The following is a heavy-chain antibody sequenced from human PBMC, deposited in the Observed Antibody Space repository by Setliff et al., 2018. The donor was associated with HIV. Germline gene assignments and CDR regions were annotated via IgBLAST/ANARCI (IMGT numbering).Heavy chain of an antibody. J-gene: IGHJ1*01. Sequence: SETLSLTCTVSGVSVSSGGYYRSWIRQHPGKGLEWIGDVHHTGTTYLNPSLKSRITISVDTSKNQFSLKLGFVTAADTAVYHCARGESSTWDLAEHFQHWGHGTLVTVTS. CDR3: ARGESSTWDLAEHFQH. CDR1: GVSVSSGGYY. D-gene: IGHD2-2*01. V-gene: IGHV4-31*03. CDR2: VHHTGTT.